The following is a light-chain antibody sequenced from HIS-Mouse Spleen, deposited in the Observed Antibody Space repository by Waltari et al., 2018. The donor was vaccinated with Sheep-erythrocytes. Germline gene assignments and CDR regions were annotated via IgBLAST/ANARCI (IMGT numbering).Light chain of an antibody. CDR2: DVS. CDR1: SSDVGRYNY. J-gene: IGLJ3*02. V-gene: IGLV2-11*01. CDR3: CSYAGSYTLV. Sequence: QSALTQPRPVSGAPGQSGTLSCTGTSSDVGRYNYVAWYQQHPAKAPQLMIYDVSKRPSGVPDRFSGSKSGNTASLTISGLQAEDEADYYCCSYAGSYTLVFGGGTKLTVL.